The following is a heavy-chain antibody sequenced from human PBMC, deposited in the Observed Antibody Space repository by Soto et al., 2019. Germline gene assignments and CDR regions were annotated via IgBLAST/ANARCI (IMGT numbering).Heavy chain of an antibody. Sequence: EVQLVESGGGMVQPGGSLKLSCTASGFTFSGSAVLWVRQASGKGLEWLGRMRSKGNNYATADAASVKGRIIISRDDSKNMAYLQMDSLKPEDTAVYYCGSISSGWYLDYWGQGTLVTVSS. J-gene: IGHJ4*02. CDR1: GFTFSGSA. CDR3: GSISSGWYLDY. V-gene: IGHV3-73*01. D-gene: IGHD6-19*01. CDR2: MRSKGNNYAT.